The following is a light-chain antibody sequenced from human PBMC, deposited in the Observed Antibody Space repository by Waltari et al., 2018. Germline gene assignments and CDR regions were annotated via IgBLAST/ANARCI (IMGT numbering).Light chain of an antibody. CDR2: KAS. J-gene: IGKJ4*01. CDR3: QQYNSYPLT. V-gene: IGKV1-5*03. Sequence: DVQMTQSTSTLSVSVGDRVTITCRASQSIYNWLAWYQQKPGKAPKLLIYKASNLESEVPSRCSGSGSGTEFTLTISSLQPDDFATYYCQQYNSYPLTFGGGTK. CDR1: QSIYNW.